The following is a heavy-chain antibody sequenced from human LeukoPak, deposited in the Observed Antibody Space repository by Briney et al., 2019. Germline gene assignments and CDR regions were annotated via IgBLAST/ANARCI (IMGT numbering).Heavy chain of an antibody. CDR3: ARGRIAAAGTALDY. CDR1: GFTFSSYE. CDR2: ISSSGSTI. V-gene: IGHV3-48*03. D-gene: IGHD6-13*01. J-gene: IGHJ4*02. Sequence: HPGGSLRLSCAASGFTFSSYEMNWVRQAPGKGLEWVSYISSSGSTIYYADSVKGRFTISRDNAKNSLYLQMNSLRAEDTAVYYCARGRIAAAGTALDYWGQGTLVTVSS.